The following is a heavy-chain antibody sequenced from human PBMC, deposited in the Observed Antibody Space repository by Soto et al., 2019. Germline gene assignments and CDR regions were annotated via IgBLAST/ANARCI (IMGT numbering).Heavy chain of an antibody. J-gene: IGHJ4*02. D-gene: IGHD6-13*01. CDR1: GFTFSSYW. CDR2: IKQDGSEK. V-gene: IGHV3-7*04. Sequence: HPGGSLRLSCAASGFTFSSYWMSWVRQAPGKGLEWVANIKQDGSEKYYVDSVKGRFTISRDNAKNSLYLQMNSLRAEDTAVYYCARVRYSSSWYRIQTEYYFDYWGQGTLVTVSS. CDR3: ARVRYSSSWYRIQTEYYFDY.